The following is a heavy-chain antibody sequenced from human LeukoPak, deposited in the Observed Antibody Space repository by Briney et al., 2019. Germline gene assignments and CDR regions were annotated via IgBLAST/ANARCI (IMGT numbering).Heavy chain of an antibody. D-gene: IGHD5-24*01. J-gene: IGHJ4*02. CDR2: INPNSGGT. V-gene: IGHV1-2*02. CDR1: GYTFTGYF. CDR3: ARVDWLQLIPFDY. Sequence: ASVKVSCKASGYTFTGYFIHWVRQAPGQGLEWMGWINPNSGGTSYAQKFQGRVTMTTDTSISTAYMELSSLRSDDSAVYYCARVDWLQLIPFDYWGQGTLVTVSS.